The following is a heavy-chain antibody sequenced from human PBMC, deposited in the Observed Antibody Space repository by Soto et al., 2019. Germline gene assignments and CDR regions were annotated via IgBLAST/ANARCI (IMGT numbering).Heavy chain of an antibody. J-gene: IGHJ4*02. D-gene: IGHD3-3*01. V-gene: IGHV1-18*01. Sequence: ASVKVSCKASGYTFTSYGISWVRQAPGQGLEWMGWISAYNGNTNYAQKLQGRVTMTTDTSTSTAYMELRSLRSDDTAVYYCARVFYDFWSGYYTPTFFDYWGQGTLDTVSS. CDR3: ARVFYDFWSGYYTPTFFDY. CDR2: ISAYNGNT. CDR1: GYTFTSYG.